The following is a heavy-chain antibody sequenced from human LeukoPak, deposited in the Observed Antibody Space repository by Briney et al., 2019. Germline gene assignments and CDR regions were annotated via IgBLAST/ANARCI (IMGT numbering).Heavy chain of an antibody. CDR2: ISGSGGST. CDR3: AEETYYYDSSGYYGGG. D-gene: IGHD3-22*01. Sequence: GGSLRLSCAASGFTFSSYEMNWVRQAPGKGLEWVSAISGSGGSTYYADSVKGRFTISRDNSKNTLYLQMNSLRAEDTAVYYCAEETYYYDSSGYYGGGWGQGTLVTVSS. V-gene: IGHV3-23*01. CDR1: GFTFSSYE. J-gene: IGHJ4*02.